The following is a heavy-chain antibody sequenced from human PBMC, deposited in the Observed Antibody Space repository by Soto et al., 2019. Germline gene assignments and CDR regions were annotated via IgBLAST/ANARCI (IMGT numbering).Heavy chain of an antibody. CDR2: ISYDGSNK. Sequence: GSLRLSCAASGFTFSSYGMHWVRQAPGKGLEWVAVISYDGSNKYYADSVKGRFTISRDNSKNTLYLQMNSLRAEDTAVYYCAKDFIVLMVYANALDYWGQGTLVTVSS. CDR3: AKDFIVLMVYANALDY. J-gene: IGHJ4*02. CDR1: GFTFSSYG. V-gene: IGHV3-30*18. D-gene: IGHD2-8*01.